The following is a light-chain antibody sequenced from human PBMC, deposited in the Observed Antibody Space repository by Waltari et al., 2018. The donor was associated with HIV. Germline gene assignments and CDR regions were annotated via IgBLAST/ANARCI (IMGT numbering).Light chain of an antibody. CDR3: CSYAGSRTWV. Sequence: QSALTQPASVSGSPGQSITISCTGTSSDIGGYNYVSWYQQHPGKAPKLMIYDVSKRPSGVSNRFSGSKSGNTASLTISGLQAEDDTDYYCCSYAGSRTWVFGGGTKLTVL. J-gene: IGLJ3*02. V-gene: IGLV2-23*02. CDR1: SSDIGGYNY. CDR2: DVS.